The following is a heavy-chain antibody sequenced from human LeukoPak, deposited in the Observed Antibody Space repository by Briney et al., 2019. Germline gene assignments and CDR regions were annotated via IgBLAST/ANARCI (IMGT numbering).Heavy chain of an antibody. CDR3: AGSGYYFIDY. D-gene: IGHD3-22*01. Sequence: PGGSLRLSCAASGVTFSSYGMHWVRQAPGKGLEWVAVISYDGSNKFYADSVKGRFTISRDNSKNTLYLQMNSLRAEDTAVYYCAGSGYYFIDYWGQGTLVTVSS. J-gene: IGHJ4*02. V-gene: IGHV3-30*03. CDR2: ISYDGSNK. CDR1: GVTFSSYG.